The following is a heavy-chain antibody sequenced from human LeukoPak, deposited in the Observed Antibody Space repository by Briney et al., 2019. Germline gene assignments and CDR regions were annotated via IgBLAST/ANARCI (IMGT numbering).Heavy chain of an antibody. CDR1: GFTFSSYE. Sequence: PGGSLRLSCAASGFTFSSYEMNWVRQAPGKGLEWVSYMSSGGSTIYYADSVKGRFTISRDNAKNSLYLQMNSLRAEDTAVYYSARVTRVSFDYWGQGTLVTVSS. V-gene: IGHV3-48*03. D-gene: IGHD2-21*02. J-gene: IGHJ4*02. CDR3: ARVTRVSFDY. CDR2: MSSGGSTI.